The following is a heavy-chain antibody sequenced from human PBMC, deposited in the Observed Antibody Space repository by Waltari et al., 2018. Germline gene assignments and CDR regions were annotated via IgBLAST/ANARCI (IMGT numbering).Heavy chain of an antibody. CDR2: IYHSGDT. D-gene: IGHD3-9*01. V-gene: IGHV4-38-2*01. CDR1: DYSIRSGYF. J-gene: IGHJ4*02. CDR3: ARQTNFDPEYFFDY. Sequence: QVQLQESGPGLVMPSETLSLTFAVSDYSIRSGYFWAWTRKPPGKGLEWIGSIYHSGDTYYNPSLKSRVSISVDTSKNQFSLKLNSVVAADTAVYYCARQTNFDPEYFFDYWGQGTLVTVSS.